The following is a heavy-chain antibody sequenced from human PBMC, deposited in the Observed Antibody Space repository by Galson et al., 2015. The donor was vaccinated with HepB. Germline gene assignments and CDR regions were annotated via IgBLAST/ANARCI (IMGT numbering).Heavy chain of an antibody. CDR3: AKISAGAFDY. D-gene: IGHD6-13*01. V-gene: IGHV3-30*18. Sequence: SLRLSCAASGFTFSSYGMHWVRQAPGKGLEWVAVISDDGSNKYYADSVKGRFTISRDNSKNTLYLQMNSLRAEDTALYYCAKISAGAFDYWGQGTLVTVSS. J-gene: IGHJ4*02. CDR1: GFTFSSYG. CDR2: ISDDGSNK.